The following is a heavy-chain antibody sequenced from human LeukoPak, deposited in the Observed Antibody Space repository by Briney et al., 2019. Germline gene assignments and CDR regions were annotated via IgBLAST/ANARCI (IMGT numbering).Heavy chain of an antibody. J-gene: IGHJ5*02. D-gene: IGHD3-10*01. V-gene: IGHV4-34*01. CDR2: INHSGST. Sequence: SETLSLTCAVYGGSFSGYYWSWIRQPPGKGLERIGEINHSGSTNYNPSLKSRVTMSVDTSKNQFSLKLSSVTAADTAVYYCARGDDYYGSGSYYTWFDPWGQGTLVTVSS. CDR1: GGSFSGYY. CDR3: ARGDDYYGSGSYYTWFDP.